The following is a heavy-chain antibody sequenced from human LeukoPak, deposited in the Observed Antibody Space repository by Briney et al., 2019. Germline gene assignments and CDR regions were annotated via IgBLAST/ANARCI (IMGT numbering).Heavy chain of an antibody. J-gene: IGHJ4*02. CDR2: INPNSGGT. CDR1: GYTFTGYY. D-gene: IGHD6-19*01. Sequence: GASVKVSCKASGYTFTGYYIHWVRQAPGQGLEWMGWINPNSGGTKYAQTFQGRVTMTRDTSISTAYMELSSLTSDDTALYYCATDGAVAGTAYPEYWGQGTLVTVSS. V-gene: IGHV1-2*02. CDR3: ATDGAVAGTAYPEY.